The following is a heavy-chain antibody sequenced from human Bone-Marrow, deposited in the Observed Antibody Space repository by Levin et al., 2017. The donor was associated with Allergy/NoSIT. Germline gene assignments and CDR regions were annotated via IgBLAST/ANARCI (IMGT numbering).Heavy chain of an antibody. J-gene: IGHJ4*02. CDR3: ARNSGSCNSCGY. D-gene: IGHD2-21*01. CDR2: IYSDGST. Sequence: GGSLRLSCAASGFTVSNNYMSWVRQAPGKGLEWVSLIYSDGSTRFADSVKGRFTISRDNSKNTLYLQMNSLKAEDTAVYYCARNSGSCNSCGYWGQGTLVTVSS. CDR1: GFTVSNNY. V-gene: IGHV3-66*01.